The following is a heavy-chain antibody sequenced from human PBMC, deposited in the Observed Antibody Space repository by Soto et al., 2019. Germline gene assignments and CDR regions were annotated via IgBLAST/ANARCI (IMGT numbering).Heavy chain of an antibody. V-gene: IGHV4-61*01. J-gene: IGHJ6*02. D-gene: IGHD3-22*01. Sequence: SETLSLTCTVSGGSVSSGSYYWGWIRQPPGKGLEWIGYIYYSGSTNYNPSLKSRVTISVDTSKNQFSLKLSSVTAADTAVYYCARDSDYYDSSGYYSYYYYGMDVWGQGTTVTVSS. CDR3: ARDSDYYDSSGYYSYYYYGMDV. CDR1: GGSVSSGSYY. CDR2: IYYSGST.